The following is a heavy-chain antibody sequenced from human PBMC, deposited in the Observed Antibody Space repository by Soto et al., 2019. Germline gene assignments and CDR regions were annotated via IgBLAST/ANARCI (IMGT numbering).Heavy chain of an antibody. CDR2: IYYSGGT. D-gene: IGHD3-9*01. Sequence: SETLSLTCTVSSGSISNYYWSWIRQPPGKGLEWIGYIYYSGGTNYNPSLKSRVTISVDTSKNQFSLKMSSVTAEDTAVYYCARAGYYDILTGYYFFDYWGQGTLVTVSS. CDR1: SGSISNYY. CDR3: ARAGYYDILTGYYFFDY. J-gene: IGHJ4*02. V-gene: IGHV4-59*12.